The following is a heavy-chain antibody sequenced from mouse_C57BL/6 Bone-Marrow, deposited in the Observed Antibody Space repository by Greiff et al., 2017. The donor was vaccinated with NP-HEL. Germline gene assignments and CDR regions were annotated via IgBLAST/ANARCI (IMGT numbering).Heavy chain of an antibody. D-gene: IGHD1-1*01. J-gene: IGHJ3*01. CDR3: ASDGYGSSYVGFDY. Sequence: EVQLQQSVAELVRPGASVKLSCTASGFNIKNTYMHWVKQRPEQGLEWIGRIDPANGNTKYAPKFQGKATITADTSSNTAYLQLSSLTSEDTASYYSASDGYGSSYVGFDYWGQGTLVTVSA. CDR1: GFNIKNTY. V-gene: IGHV14-3*01. CDR2: IDPANGNT.